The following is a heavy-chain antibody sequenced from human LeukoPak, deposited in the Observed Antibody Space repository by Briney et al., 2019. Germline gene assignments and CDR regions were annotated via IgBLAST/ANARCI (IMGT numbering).Heavy chain of an antibody. V-gene: IGHV5-10-1*01. Sequence: GESLKISCKGSGYSFTSYWISWVRQMPGKGLEWMGRIDPSDSYTNYSPSFQGHVTISADKSISTAYLQWSSLKASDTAMYYCARHQVVPAAPGAWFDPWGQGTLVTVSS. D-gene: IGHD2-2*01. CDR2: IDPSDSYT. CDR1: GYSFTSYW. J-gene: IGHJ5*02. CDR3: ARHQVVPAAPGAWFDP.